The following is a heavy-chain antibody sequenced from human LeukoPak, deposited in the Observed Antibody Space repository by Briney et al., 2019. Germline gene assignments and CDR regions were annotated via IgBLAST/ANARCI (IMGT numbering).Heavy chain of an antibody. CDR3: ARRQRYYGSGSYYRGYYMDV. V-gene: IGHV4-39*01. CDR2: IYYSGST. D-gene: IGHD3-10*01. CDR1: GGSISSSSYY. Sequence: PSETLSLTCTVSGGSISSSSYYWGWIRQPPGKGLEWIGSIYYSGSTYYNPSLKSRVTISVDTSKNQFSLKLSSVTAADTAVYYCARRQRYYGSGSYYRGYYMDVWGKGTTVTISS. J-gene: IGHJ6*03.